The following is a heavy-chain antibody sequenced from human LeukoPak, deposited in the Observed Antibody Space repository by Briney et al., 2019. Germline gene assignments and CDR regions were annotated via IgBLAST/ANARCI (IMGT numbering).Heavy chain of an antibody. CDR1: GGSISRYY. Sequence: SETLSLTCNVSGGSISRYYWSWIRQPAGKGLEWIGRAYTSGSTDYNPSLKSRVTMSVETSKSQFSLKLSSVTAADTAIYYCARGGEVGGTGSRFDYWGQGTLVTVSS. V-gene: IGHV4-4*07. CDR2: AYTSGST. J-gene: IGHJ4*02. D-gene: IGHD1-26*01. CDR3: ARGGEVGGTGSRFDY.